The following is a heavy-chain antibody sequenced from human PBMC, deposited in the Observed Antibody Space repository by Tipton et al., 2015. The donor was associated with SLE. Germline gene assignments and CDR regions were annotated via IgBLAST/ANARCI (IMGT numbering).Heavy chain of an antibody. Sequence: SLRLSCAASGFTFSIYAMSWVRQAPRKGLEWVSTIIGSGSSTYYADSVKGRFTISRDNSKNTLYLQMSSLRADDTAVYYCAKDGVYTYVGLYYDYGLDVWGQGSTVTVSS. V-gene: IGHV3-23*01. J-gene: IGHJ6*02. CDR1: GFTFSIYA. D-gene: IGHD5/OR15-5a*01. CDR3: AKDGVYTYVGLYYDYGLDV. CDR2: IIGSGSST.